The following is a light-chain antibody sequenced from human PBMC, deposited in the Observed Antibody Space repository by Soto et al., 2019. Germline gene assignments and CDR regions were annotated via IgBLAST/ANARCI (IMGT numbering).Light chain of an antibody. CDR1: QSISTY. CDR3: QQSYMTFMYT. J-gene: IGKJ2*01. CDR2: GAY. Sequence: IQMTQSPSSLSASVGDRVTITCRASQSISTYLNWYQHKPGKAPKLLIYGAYSLQSGVPSRFSGSGSGTDFTLTISSLQPEDFATYYCQQSYMTFMYTFGQGTKVDIK. V-gene: IGKV1-39*01.